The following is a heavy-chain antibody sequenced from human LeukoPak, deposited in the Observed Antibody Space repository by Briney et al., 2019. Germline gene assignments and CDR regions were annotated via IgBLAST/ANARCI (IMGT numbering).Heavy chain of an antibody. V-gene: IGHV4-39*07. D-gene: IGHD1-26*01. CDR3: AKRSLHRGRVYYMDV. Sequence: SETLSLTCTVSGGSISSSTYYWGWIRQPPGKGLEWIGSIYYSGSTYHNPSLKSRVTISVDSSKNQFSLKLSSVTAADTAVYYCAKRSLHRGRVYYMDVWGKGTTVTVSS. CDR2: IYYSGST. J-gene: IGHJ6*03. CDR1: GGSISSSTYY.